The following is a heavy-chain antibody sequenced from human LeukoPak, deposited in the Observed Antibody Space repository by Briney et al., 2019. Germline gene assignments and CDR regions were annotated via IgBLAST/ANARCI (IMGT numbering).Heavy chain of an antibody. V-gene: IGHV4-30-2*01. D-gene: IGHD2-2*01. CDR1: GGSISSGGYS. CDR2: IYHSGST. J-gene: IGHJ4*02. CDR3: ARGGRGCSSTSCYGWRFFDY. Sequence: SQTMSLTCAVSGGSISSGGYSWSWTRQPPGKGLEWIGYIYHSGSTYYNPSLKSRVTISVDTSKNQFSLKLSSVTAADTAVYYCARGGRGCSSTSCYGWRFFDYWGQGTLVTVSS.